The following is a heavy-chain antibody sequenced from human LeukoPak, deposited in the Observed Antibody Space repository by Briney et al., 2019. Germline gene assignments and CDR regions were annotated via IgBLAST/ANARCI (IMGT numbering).Heavy chain of an antibody. V-gene: IGHV3-74*01. Sequence: GGSLRLSCAASGFIFSSYWMHWVRQAPGKGLVWVSRINTDESTTYYADSVKGRFTISRDNAKNTLYLQMNRLRAEDTAVYYCARDHAKYFYGMDLWGQGTTVTVSS. J-gene: IGHJ6*02. CDR2: INTDESTT. CDR3: ARDHAKYFYGMDL. CDR1: GFIFSSYW.